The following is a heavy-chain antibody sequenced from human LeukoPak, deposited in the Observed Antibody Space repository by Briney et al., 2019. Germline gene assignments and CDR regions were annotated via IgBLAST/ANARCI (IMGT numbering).Heavy chain of an antibody. J-gene: IGHJ4*02. Sequence: PSETLSLTCTVSGGSISSYHWSWIRQPPGKGLEWIGSIYYSGSTYYNPSLKSRVTISVDTSKNQFSLKLNSVTATDTAVYYCARHYGPWGQGTLVTVSS. CDR1: GGSISSYH. D-gene: IGHD3-10*01. CDR2: IYYSGST. CDR3: ARHYGP. V-gene: IGHV4-39*01.